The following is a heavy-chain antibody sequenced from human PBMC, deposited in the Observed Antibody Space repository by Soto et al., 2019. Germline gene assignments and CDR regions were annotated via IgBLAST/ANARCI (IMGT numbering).Heavy chain of an antibody. D-gene: IGHD2-2*01. J-gene: IGHJ6*03. Sequence: GGSLRLSCAASGFTVSSNYMSWVRQAPGKGLEWVSVIYSGGSTDYADSVKGRFTISRDNSKNTLYLQMNSLRAEDTAVYYCARYYCSSTSCRFYYYYYYMDVWGKGTTVTVSS. CDR3: ARYYCSSTSCRFYYYYYYMDV. CDR2: IYSGGST. CDR1: GFTVSSNY. V-gene: IGHV3-66*01.